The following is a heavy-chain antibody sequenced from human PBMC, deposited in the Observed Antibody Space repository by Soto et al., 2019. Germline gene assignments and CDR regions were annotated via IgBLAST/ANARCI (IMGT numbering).Heavy chain of an antibody. V-gene: IGHV4-30-2*01. J-gene: IGHJ4*02. Sequence: QMQLQESGSGLVKPSQTLSLTCAVSGGSISSGGYSWSWIRQPPGKGLEWIGYIYHSGITYYNPYLKSRVIIPVDRSKNQFSLKLSSVTAADTAVYYCAAGGGLPRYYWGQGTLVTVSS. CDR3: AAGGGLPRYY. CDR2: IYHSGIT. CDR1: GGSISSGGYS. D-gene: IGHD5-12*01.